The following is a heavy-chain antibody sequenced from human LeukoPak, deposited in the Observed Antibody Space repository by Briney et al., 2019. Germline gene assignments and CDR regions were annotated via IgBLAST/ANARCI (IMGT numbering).Heavy chain of an antibody. CDR1: GFTFSSYW. J-gene: IGHJ4*02. D-gene: IGHD3-3*01. CDR2: INSDGSST. V-gene: IGHV3-74*01. Sequence: PGGSLRLSCAASGFTFSSYWMHWVRQAPGKGLVWVSRINSDGSSTSYADSVKGRFTISRDNAKNTLYLQMNSLRAEDTAVYYCARGDAGGSYDFWSGYYPYYWGQGTLVTVSS. CDR3: ARGDAGGSYDFWSGYYPYY.